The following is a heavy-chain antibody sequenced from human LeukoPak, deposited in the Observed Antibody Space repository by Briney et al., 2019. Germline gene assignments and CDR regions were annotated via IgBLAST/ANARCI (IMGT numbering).Heavy chain of an antibody. D-gene: IGHD6-19*01. CDR1: GFTFSSYD. CDR3: ARGLGSGSLPNPFDY. CDR2: IGTAGDT. J-gene: IGHJ4*02. V-gene: IGHV3-13*01. Sequence: GGSLRLSCAASGFTFSSYDMHWVRQATGKGLEWVSAIGTAGDTYYPGSVKGRFTISRENAKNSLYLQMNSLRAGDTAVYYCARGLGSGSLPNPFDYWGQGTLVTVPS.